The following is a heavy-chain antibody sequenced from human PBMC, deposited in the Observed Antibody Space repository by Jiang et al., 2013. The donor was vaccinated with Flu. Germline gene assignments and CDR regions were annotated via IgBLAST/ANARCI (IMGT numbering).Heavy chain of an antibody. D-gene: IGHD4-17*01. J-gene: IGHJ4*02. CDR3: ATEDYADVDLEYYFDS. CDR2: IIPILDIT. CDR1: GGTFSSYR. V-gene: IGHV1-69*04. Sequence: GAEVKKPWVPSVKVSCKASGGTFSSYRISWVRQAPGQGLEWMGRIIPILDITNYAQNFQDRVTITADQSTSTAYMELSSLTSEDTAVYYCATEDYADVDLEYYFDSWGQGTPGHRLR.